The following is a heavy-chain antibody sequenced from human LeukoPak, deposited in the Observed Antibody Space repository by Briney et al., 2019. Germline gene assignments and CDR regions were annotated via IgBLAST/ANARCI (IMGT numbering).Heavy chain of an antibody. CDR2: IWYDGSNK. CDR1: GFTFSSYG. J-gene: IGHJ4*02. V-gene: IGHV3-33*01. CDR3: ARDAYYYGSGSPKAFDY. Sequence: HTGGSLRLSCAASGFTFSSYGMHWVRQAPGKGLEWVAVIWYDGSNKYYADSVKGRFTISRDNSKNTLYLQMNSLRAEDTAVYYCARDAYYYGSGSPKAFDYWGQGTLVTVSS. D-gene: IGHD3-10*01.